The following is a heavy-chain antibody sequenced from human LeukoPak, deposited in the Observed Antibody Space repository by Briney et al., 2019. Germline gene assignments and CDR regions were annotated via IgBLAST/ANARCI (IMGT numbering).Heavy chain of an antibody. D-gene: IGHD3-22*01. CDR3: AKLSPGITMIVVVITH. CDR2: ISGSGGST. V-gene: IGHV3-23*01. CDR1: GFTFSSYA. J-gene: IGHJ4*02. Sequence: GGSLRLSCAASGFTFSSYAMSWVRQAPGKGLEWVSSISGSGGSTYYAGSVKGRFTISRDNSKNTLYLQMNSLRAEDTAVYYCAKLSPGITMIVVVITHWGQGTLVTVSS.